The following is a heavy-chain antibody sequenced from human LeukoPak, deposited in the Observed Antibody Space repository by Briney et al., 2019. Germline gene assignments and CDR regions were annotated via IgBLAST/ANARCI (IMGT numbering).Heavy chain of an antibody. D-gene: IGHD3-22*01. V-gene: IGHV3-23*01. CDR3: AKRGVVIRVILVGFHKEAYYFDS. J-gene: IGHJ4*02. CDR2: ISDSGGRT. CDR1: GITLSNYG. Sequence: GGSLRLSCAVSGITLSNYGMSWVRQAPGKGLEWVAGISDSGGRTNYADSVKGRFTISRDNPKNTLYLQMNSLRAGDRAVYFCAKRGVVIRVILVGFHKEAYYFDSWGQGALVTVSS.